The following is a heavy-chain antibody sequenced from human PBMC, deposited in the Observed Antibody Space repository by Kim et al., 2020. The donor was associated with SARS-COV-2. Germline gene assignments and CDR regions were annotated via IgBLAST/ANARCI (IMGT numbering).Heavy chain of an antibody. J-gene: IGHJ4*02. CDR3: TTRRATYYYGAGTDD. V-gene: IGHV3-49*02. Sequence: PASVKGRFTISRDDSKSIAYLQMNSLKKEDTAVYYCTTRRATYYYGAGTDDWGQGTLVTVSS. D-gene: IGHD3-10*01.